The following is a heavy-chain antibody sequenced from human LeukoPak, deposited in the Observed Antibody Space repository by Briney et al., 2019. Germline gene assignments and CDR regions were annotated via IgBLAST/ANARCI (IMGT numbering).Heavy chain of an antibody. CDR2: ICDNGNT. J-gene: IGHJ4*02. Sequence: SETLSLTCTFSGGSFSPAHWSWIRQPPGKVLEWIGVICDNGNTDYNPSLKSRVTISVDTSKSQFSLKLSPLAAADTAVYYCATGRDPYKTGHWGQGTLVTVSS. D-gene: IGHD5-24*01. V-gene: IGHV4-59*01. CDR1: GGSFSPAH. CDR3: ATGRDPYKTGH.